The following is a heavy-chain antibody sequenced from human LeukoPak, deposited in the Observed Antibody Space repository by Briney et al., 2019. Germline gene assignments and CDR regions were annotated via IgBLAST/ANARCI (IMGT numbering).Heavy chain of an antibody. Sequence: SETLSLTCTVSGGSISSYYWSWIRQPPGKGLEWIGYIYYSGSTNYNPSLKSRVTISVDTSKNQFSLKLSSVTAADTAVYYCARGYSYGGVLDYWGQGTLVTVSS. CDR3: ARGYSYGGVLDY. V-gene: IGHV4-59*01. D-gene: IGHD5-18*01. CDR2: IYYSGST. CDR1: GGSISSYY. J-gene: IGHJ4*02.